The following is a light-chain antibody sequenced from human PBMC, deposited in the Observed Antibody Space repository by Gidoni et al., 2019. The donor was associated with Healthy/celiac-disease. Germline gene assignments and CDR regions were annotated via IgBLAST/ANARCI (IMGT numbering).Light chain of an antibody. V-gene: IGLV2-23*01. CDR1: SSDVGSYNL. J-gene: IGLJ2*01. Sequence: QSALTQPASVSGSPGQSITISFTGTSSDVGSYNLVSWYQPHPGKAPKLMIYECSKRPSGVSNRFSGSKSGNTASLTISGLQAEDEADYYCCSYAGSSTLVFGGGTKLTVL. CDR2: ECS. CDR3: CSYAGSSTLV.